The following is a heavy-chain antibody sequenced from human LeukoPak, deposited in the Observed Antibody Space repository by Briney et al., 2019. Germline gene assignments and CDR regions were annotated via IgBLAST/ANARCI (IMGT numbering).Heavy chain of an antibody. V-gene: IGHV3-23*01. J-gene: IGHJ4*02. D-gene: IGHD4-17*01. Sequence: GGSLRLSCAASGFTFSSYAMSRVRQAPGKGLEWVSGISGSGGSTDYADSVKGRFTISRDNSKNTLYLQMNSLRAEDTAVYYCANYGKHDYWGQGTLVTVSS. CDR1: GFTFSSYA. CDR3: ANYGKHDY. CDR2: ISGSGGST.